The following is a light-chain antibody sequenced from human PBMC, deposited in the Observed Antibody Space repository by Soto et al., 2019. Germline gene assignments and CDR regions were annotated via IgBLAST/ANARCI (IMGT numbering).Light chain of an antibody. CDR2: GAS. V-gene: IGKV3-15*01. J-gene: IGKJ1*01. CDR3: QLYNNWPRT. Sequence: EIVMTQSPATLSVSPGERATLSCRASQSVSSNLAWYQQKPGQAPRLLIYGASTRATGIPARFSGSGSGTEFTLTISSLQSEDFAVYYCQLYNNWPRTFGQVTKLEI. CDR1: QSVSSN.